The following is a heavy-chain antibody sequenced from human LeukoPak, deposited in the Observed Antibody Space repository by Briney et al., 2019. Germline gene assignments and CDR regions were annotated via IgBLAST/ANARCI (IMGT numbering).Heavy chain of an antibody. CDR2: IYSGGST. CDR1: GFTVSSNY. Sequence: SGGSLRLSCAASGFTVSSNYMSWVRQAPGKGLEWISVIYSGGSTYYAASVKGRLTISRHNSKNTLYLQMNSLRAEDTAVYYCARARGFGELYYFDYWGQGTLVTVSS. CDR3: ARARGFGELYYFDY. V-gene: IGHV3-53*04. J-gene: IGHJ4*02. D-gene: IGHD3-10*01.